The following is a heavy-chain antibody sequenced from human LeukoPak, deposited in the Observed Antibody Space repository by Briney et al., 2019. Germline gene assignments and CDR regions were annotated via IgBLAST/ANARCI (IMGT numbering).Heavy chain of an antibody. D-gene: IGHD1-26*01. V-gene: IGHV3-23*01. Sequence: GRSLRLSCAASGFTFSSYAMSWVSQAPGKGLEWVSAISGSGGSTYYADSEKGRFTISRDNSKNTLYLQMNSLRAEDTAVYYCAKSKLWELLPFDYWGQGTLVTVSS. J-gene: IGHJ4*02. CDR2: ISGSGGST. CDR1: GFTFSSYA. CDR3: AKSKLWELLPFDY.